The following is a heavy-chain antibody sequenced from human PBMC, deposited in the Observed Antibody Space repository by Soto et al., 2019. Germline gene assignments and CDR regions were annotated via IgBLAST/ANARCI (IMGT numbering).Heavy chain of an antibody. Sequence: SPTLSLTCTVSGGSISSSSYYWGWIRQPPGKGLEWIGSIYYSGSTYYNPSLKSRVTISVDTSKNQFSLKLSSVTAADTAVYYCARHPGPAAISSFRFDPWGQGTLVTVSS. CDR3: ARHPGPAAISSFRFDP. CDR1: GGSISSSSYY. CDR2: IYYSGST. J-gene: IGHJ5*02. V-gene: IGHV4-39*01. D-gene: IGHD2-2*01.